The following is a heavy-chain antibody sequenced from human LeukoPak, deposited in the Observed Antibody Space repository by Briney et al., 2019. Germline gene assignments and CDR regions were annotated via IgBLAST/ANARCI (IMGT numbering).Heavy chain of an antibody. CDR1: GYTFTKYY. CDR2: INPSSGGT. J-gene: IGHJ5*02. D-gene: IGHD2-15*01. CDR3: ARGYCSGGSCYSVENWFDP. Sequence: ASVKVSCKASGYTFTKYYMFWVRQAPGQGLEWMGRINPSSGGTDYAQKFQGRVTMTRDTFISTAYMELSRVRSDDTAMYYCARGYCSGGSCYSVENWFDPWGQGTLVTVSS. V-gene: IGHV1-2*06.